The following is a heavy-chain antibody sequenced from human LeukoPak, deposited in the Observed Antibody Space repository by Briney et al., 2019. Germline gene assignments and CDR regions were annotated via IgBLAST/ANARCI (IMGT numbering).Heavy chain of an antibody. J-gene: IGHJ4*02. Sequence: PGGSLRLSCEASGFTFSNHGINWVRQAPGKGLEWVSGISPSGDITYYADSVKGRFTISRDNSKNTLYLEVISLTAEDTAVYYCAKDDAWLRFGEWSQGTLVTVSS. CDR3: AKDDAWLRFGE. CDR1: GFTFSNHG. D-gene: IGHD3-10*01. V-gene: IGHV3-23*01. CDR2: ISPSGDIT.